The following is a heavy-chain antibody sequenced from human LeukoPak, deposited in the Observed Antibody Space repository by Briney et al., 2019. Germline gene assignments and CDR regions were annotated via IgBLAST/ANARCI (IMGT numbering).Heavy chain of an antibody. J-gene: IGHJ5*02. V-gene: IGHV4-39*01. D-gene: IGHD3-10*01. CDR3: ARGANVFPINWFDP. Sequence: TSETLSLTCTVSGCSISSSSYYWGWLRQPPEKGLEWIGSIYYSGSTYYNPSLKSRVTISVDTSKNQFSLKLSSVTAADTAVYYCARGANVFPINWFDPWGEGTLVTVS. CDR2: IYYSGST. CDR1: GCSISSSSYY.